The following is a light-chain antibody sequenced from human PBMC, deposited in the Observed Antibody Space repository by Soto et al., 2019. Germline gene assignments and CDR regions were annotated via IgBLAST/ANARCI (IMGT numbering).Light chain of an antibody. CDR3: QQYGSSHT. CDR2: GAS. Sequence: EIVLTQSPVTLSLSPCERATLSCRASQSVSSYLAWYQQKPGQAPRLLIYGASTRATGIPDRFSGSGAGAYFNLTISRLEPADFGVYYCQQYGSSHTFGQGTRLEIK. CDR1: QSVSSY. V-gene: IGKV3-20*01. J-gene: IGKJ5*01.